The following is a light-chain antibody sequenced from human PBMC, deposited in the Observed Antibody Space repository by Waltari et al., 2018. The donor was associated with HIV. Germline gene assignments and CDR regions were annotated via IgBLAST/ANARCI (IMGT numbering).Light chain of an antibody. CDR1: SSDVGSYNL. J-gene: IGLJ3*02. Sequence: QSALTQPASVSGSPGQSINIPCTGTSSDVGSYNLVSRYQQHPGKAPKLMIYEGSKRPSGVSNRFSGSKSGSTASLTISGLQAEDEAGYYCCSYAGSNNLVFGGGTKLTVL. CDR3: CSYAGSNNLV. CDR2: EGS. V-gene: IGLV2-23*01.